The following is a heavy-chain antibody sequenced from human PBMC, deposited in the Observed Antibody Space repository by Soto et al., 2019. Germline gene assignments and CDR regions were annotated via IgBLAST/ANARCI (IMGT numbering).Heavy chain of an antibody. J-gene: IGHJ4*02. CDR1: GGTFSSYA. CDR2: IIPIFCTA. D-gene: IGHD6-13*01. CDR3: ARVGQQLAPSEYYFAY. Sequence: SVKVSCKASGGTFSSYAISWVRQAPGQGLEWMGGIIPIFCTADYAQNLQGRVTITADESTSTAYMELSSLRPEDTAVFYCARVGQQLAPSEYYFAYWGQGTLVTGSS. V-gene: IGHV1-69*13.